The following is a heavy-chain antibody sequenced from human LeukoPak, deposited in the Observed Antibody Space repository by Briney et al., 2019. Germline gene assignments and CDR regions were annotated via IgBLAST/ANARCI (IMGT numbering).Heavy chain of an antibody. V-gene: IGHV4-59*02. CDR2: IHYTGNT. Sequence: SETLSLTRTVSDLSVNTYYWSWIRQPPGKGLEWIGYIHYTGNTNYNPSRKILSITSIDTTKNPFYLKLMSVTAADTALYFCARASSSPGSGYYPFDYWGQGILVTVSS. D-gene: IGHD3-3*01. CDR3: ARASSSPGSGYYPFDY. CDR1: DLSVNTYY. J-gene: IGHJ4*02.